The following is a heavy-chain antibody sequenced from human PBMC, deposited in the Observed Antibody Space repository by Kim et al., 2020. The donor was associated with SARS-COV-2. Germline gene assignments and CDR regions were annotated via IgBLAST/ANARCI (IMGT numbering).Heavy chain of an antibody. Sequence: GRFTISRDKRKNSLYLQMNSLRAEDTALYYCAKGYGSGSYYIRAMGYSDYWGQGTLVTVSS. V-gene: IGHV3-43D*03. CDR3: AKGYGSGSYYIRAMGYSDY. D-gene: IGHD3-10*01. J-gene: IGHJ4*02.